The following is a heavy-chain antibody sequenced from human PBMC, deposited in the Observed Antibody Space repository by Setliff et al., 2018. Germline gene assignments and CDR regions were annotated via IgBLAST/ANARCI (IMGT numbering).Heavy chain of an antibody. CDR1: GYTFTNYG. D-gene: IGHD2-15*01. CDR2: INNYNMNT. J-gene: IGHJ3*01. Sequence: GASVKVSCKASGYTFTNYGINWVRQAPGQGLEWMGWINNYNMNTNYPQKFLGRVTMTTDTSTSTAYMELRSLRPDDTAVYYCAISSLSICSGGNCPNAFDVWGQGTMVTVSS. CDR3: AISSLSICSGGNCPNAFDV. V-gene: IGHV1-18*01.